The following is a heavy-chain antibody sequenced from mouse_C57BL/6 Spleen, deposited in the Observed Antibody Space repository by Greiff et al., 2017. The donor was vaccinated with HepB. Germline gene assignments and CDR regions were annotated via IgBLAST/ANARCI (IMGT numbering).Heavy chain of an antibody. CDR2: IRLKSDNYAT. D-gene: IGHD2-2*01. V-gene: IGHV6-3*01. CDR3: TGQWLYAMDD. J-gene: IGHJ4*01. Sequence: EVKVEESGGGLVQPGGSMKLSCVASGFTFSNYWMNWVRQSPEKGLEWVAQIRLKSDNYATHYAESVKGRFTISRDDSKSSVYLQMNNLRAEDTGIYYCTGQWLYAMDDWGQGTSVTVSS. CDR1: GFTFSNYW.